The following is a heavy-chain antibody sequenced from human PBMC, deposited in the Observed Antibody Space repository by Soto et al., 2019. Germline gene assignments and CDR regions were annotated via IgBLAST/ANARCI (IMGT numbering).Heavy chain of an antibody. Sequence: QVQLVQSGAEVKKPGASVKVSCKASGYTFSSNGVSWVRQAPGQGLEWMGWISTFNGNAHSAQKFQGRVTMTTDTSTNTAYMELRSLRYDDTAVYYCARLPGYSSGWYDYWGQGTLVTVSS. J-gene: IGHJ4*02. CDR1: GYTFSSNG. V-gene: IGHV1-18*01. D-gene: IGHD6-19*01. CDR2: ISTFNGNA. CDR3: ARLPGYSSGWYDY.